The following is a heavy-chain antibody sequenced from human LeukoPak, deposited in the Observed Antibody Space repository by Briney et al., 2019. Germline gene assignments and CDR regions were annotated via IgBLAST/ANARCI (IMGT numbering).Heavy chain of an antibody. CDR1: GFRFDNYA. V-gene: IGHV3-23*01. J-gene: IGHJ4*02. D-gene: IGHD4/OR15-4a*01. CDR2: ISATGDST. CDR3: YGEGY. Sequence: PGGSLRLSCAVSGFRFDNYAMSWVRQAPGKGLDWVSTISATGDSTYYADSVRGRFTVSRDNSKNTVYLQLNSLSAEDTAVYYCYGEGYWGQGTLVTVS.